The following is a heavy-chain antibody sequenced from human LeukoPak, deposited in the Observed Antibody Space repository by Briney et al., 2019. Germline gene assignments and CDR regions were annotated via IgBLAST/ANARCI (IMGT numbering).Heavy chain of an antibody. CDR1: GFTFSSYS. V-gene: IGHV3-21*01. J-gene: IGHJ3*02. D-gene: IGHD2-2*01. Sequence: AGGSLRLSCAASGFTFSSYSMNWVRQAPGKGLEWVSSISSSSSYIYYADSVKGRFTISRDNAKNSLYPQMNSLRAEDTAVYYCARKGYCSSTSCRDAFDIWGQGTMVTVSS. CDR2: ISSSSSYI. CDR3: ARKGYCSSTSCRDAFDI.